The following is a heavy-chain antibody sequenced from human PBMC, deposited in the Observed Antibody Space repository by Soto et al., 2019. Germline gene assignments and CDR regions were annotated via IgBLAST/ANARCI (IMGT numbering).Heavy chain of an antibody. CDR3: ARGSTVVITYYYYGMDV. V-gene: IGHV3-11*01. CDR1: GFTFSDYY. J-gene: IGHJ6*02. CDR2: ISSSGSTI. Sequence: PRLSCAASGFTFSDYYMSWIRQAPGKGLEWVSYISSSGSTIYYADSVKGRFTISRDNAKNSLYLQMNSLRAEDTAVYYCARGSTVVITYYYYGMDVWGQGTTVTVS. D-gene: IGHD3-22*01.